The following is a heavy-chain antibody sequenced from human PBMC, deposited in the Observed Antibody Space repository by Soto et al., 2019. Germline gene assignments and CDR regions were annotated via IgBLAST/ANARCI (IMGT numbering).Heavy chain of an antibody. CDR3: AKDGGWLQLRHYFDY. CDR2: ISGSGGST. CDR1: GFTFSSYA. J-gene: IGHJ4*02. D-gene: IGHD5-12*01. Sequence: GRSLRLSCAASGFTFSSYAMSWVRQAPGKGLEWVSAISGSGGSTYYADSVKGRFTISRDNSKNTLYLQMNSLRAEDTAVYYCAKDGGWLQLRHYFDYWGQGTLVTVSS. V-gene: IGHV3-23*01.